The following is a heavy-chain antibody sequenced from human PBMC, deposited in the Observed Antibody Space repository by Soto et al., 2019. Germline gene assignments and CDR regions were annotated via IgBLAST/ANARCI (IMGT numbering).Heavy chain of an antibody. CDR2: ISSRSSYT. V-gene: IGHV3-11*06. J-gene: IGHJ4*02. CDR3: ARSKIGGYSYGTDY. CDR1: GFTFSDYY. Sequence: PGGSLKLSCAASGFTFSDYYMSWIRQAPGKGLEWVSYISSRSSYTNYAESVKDRFTISRNNAKNSLYLQMNSLRAEDTAVYYCARSKIGGYSYGTDYWGQGP. D-gene: IGHD5-18*01.